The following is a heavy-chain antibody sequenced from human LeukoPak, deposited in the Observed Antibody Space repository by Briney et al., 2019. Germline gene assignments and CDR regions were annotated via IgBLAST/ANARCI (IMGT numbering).Heavy chain of an antibody. J-gene: IGHJ3*02. V-gene: IGHV4-34*01. D-gene: IGHD1-1*01. CDR3: ARVRLERRRIAFDI. CDR2: INQTGNT. CDR1: GGSFGGYY. Sequence: PSETLSLTCAVYGGSFGGYYWSWIRQPPGKGLEWMGEINQTGNTNYNPSLKSRVTISVDTSKNQFSLKLSSVTAADTAVYYCARVRLERRRIAFDIWGQGTMVTVSS.